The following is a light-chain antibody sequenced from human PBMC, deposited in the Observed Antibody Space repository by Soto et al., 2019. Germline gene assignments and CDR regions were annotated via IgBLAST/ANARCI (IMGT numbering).Light chain of an antibody. V-gene: IGLV1-47*02. CDR2: GNN. CDR1: SSNIEKNN. Sequence: QSVLTQPPSASGTPGQRVTISCSGSSSNIEKNNVYWYQQLPGTAPKLLIYGNNQRPSGVPDRFSGSKSGTSASLAISGVRCEDEADCYWAGWGDGLGGVVFRTGTNLTVL. CDR3: AGWGDGLGGVV. J-gene: IGLJ1*01.